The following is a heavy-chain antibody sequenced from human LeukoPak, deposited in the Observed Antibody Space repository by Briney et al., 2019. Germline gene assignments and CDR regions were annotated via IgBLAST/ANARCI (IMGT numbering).Heavy chain of an antibody. D-gene: IGHD2-15*01. CDR3: ARDFAQYCSGGSCYSDGFDY. CDR2: INHSGST. J-gene: IGHJ4*02. V-gene: IGHV4-34*01. CDR1: GGSFSGYY. Sequence: SETLSLTCAVYGGSFSGYYWSWLRQPPGKGLEWIGEINHSGSTNYNPSLKSRVTISVDTSKNQFSLKLSSVTAADTAVYYCARDFAQYCSGGSCYSDGFDYWGQGTLVTVSS.